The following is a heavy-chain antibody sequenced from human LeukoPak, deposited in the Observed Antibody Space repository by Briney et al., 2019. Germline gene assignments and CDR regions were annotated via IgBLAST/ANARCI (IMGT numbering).Heavy chain of an antibody. CDR2: ISGSGGST. Sequence: GGSLRLSCAASGFTFSSYAMSWVRQAPGKGLEWVSAISGSGGSTYYADSVKGRFTISRDNSKNTLYLQMNSLRAEDTAVYYCAKDRATVTTVFATDGMDAWGQGTTVTVSS. D-gene: IGHD4-11*01. J-gene: IGHJ6*02. CDR3: AKDRATVTTVFATDGMDA. V-gene: IGHV3-23*01. CDR1: GFTFSSYA.